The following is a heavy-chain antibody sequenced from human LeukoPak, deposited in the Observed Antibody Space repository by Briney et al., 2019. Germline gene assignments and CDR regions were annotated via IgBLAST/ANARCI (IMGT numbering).Heavy chain of an antibody. V-gene: IGHV1-8*02. CDR1: GGTFSNYA. CDR2: MNPNSGNT. D-gene: IGHD3-10*01. J-gene: IGHJ5*02. Sequence: ASVKVSCKASGGTFSNYAISWVRQAPGQGLEWMGWMNPNSGNTGYAQKFQGRVTMTRNTSISTAYVELSSLRSEDTAVYYCARYYYGSGIENWFDPWGQGTLVTVSS. CDR3: ARYYYGSGIENWFDP.